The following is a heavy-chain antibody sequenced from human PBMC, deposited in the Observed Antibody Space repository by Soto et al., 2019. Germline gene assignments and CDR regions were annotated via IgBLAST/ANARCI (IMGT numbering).Heavy chain of an antibody. CDR3: ASNTRYDPPDY. D-gene: IGHD3-16*01. J-gene: IGHJ4*02. Sequence: GXSLILSGLASVSTFSSYAMSCVRQAPVKGLAWVSGISVSGGSTYYADSVKGRFTISRDNSKNTLYLQMNSLRAEDTAVYYCASNTRYDPPDYWGQGTLVTVSS. V-gene: IGHV3-23*01. CDR2: ISVSGGST. CDR1: VSTFSSYA.